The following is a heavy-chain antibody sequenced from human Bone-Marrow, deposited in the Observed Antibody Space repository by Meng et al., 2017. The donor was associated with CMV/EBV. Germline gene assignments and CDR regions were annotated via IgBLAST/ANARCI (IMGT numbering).Heavy chain of an antibody. CDR3: ASGTEFTDIVATKFDY. J-gene: IGHJ4*02. CDR1: GDTSNKFGA. V-gene: IGHV1-69*05. D-gene: IGHD5-12*01. Sequence: SVKVSCKASGDTSNKFGAINWVRQAPGQGLEWMGGIIPMFGTSVYAQKFQGGVTITRDASTTTGYMDLSGLRFEDTAIYYCASGTEFTDIVATKFDYWGQGTRVTVSS. CDR2: IIPMFGTS.